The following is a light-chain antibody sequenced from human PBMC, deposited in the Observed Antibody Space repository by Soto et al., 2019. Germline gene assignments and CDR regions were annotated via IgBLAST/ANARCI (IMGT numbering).Light chain of an antibody. CDR2: RAS. J-gene: IGKJ1*01. V-gene: IGKV1-5*03. Sequence: DVRLTQSPSTLSASVGDRVTFTCRASQSIESWLAWYQQKPGKPPKVLINRASTLESGVPSRFRGSRSGTEFTLTINSLQADDFATYYLQKDYTYPWAFDQGTNVAIK. CDR3: QKDYTYPWA. CDR1: QSIESW.